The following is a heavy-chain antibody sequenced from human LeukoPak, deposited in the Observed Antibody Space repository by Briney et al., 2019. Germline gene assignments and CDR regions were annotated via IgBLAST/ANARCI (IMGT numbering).Heavy chain of an antibody. J-gene: IGHJ5*02. CDR3: ARDFGYYGSGSRGFVFDP. Sequence: SEALSLTCADYGGSFSGYYWSGLRQPPGKGRGGMGEINHSGSTNYNPSLTSGGTISVETSKNKCSLKLSSVTAADTAVYYCARDFGYYGSGSRGFVFDPWGQGTLVTVSS. CDR2: INHSGST. D-gene: IGHD3-10*01. CDR1: GGSFSGYY. V-gene: IGHV4-34*01.